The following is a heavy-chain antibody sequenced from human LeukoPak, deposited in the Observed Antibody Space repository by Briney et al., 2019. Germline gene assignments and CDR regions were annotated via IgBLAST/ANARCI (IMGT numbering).Heavy chain of an antibody. CDR2: ISDSGGPSSAT. D-gene: IGHD3-22*01. V-gene: IGHV3-23*01. J-gene: IGHJ4*02. Sequence: GGSLRLSCAAFGFTFRRHAMSWVRQAPGKGLEWVSSISDSGGPSSATNYADSVKGRFTISRDNSKNTLYLQMNSLRVEDTAVYYCAKGRLRTYLSDSGGHTPETPNYFDYWGQGALVTVSS. CDR3: AKGRLRTYLSDSGGHTPETPNYFDY. CDR1: GFTFRRHA.